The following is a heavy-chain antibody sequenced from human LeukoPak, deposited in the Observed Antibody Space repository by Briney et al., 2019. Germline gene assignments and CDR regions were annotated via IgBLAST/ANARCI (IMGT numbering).Heavy chain of an antibody. D-gene: IGHD6-25*01. J-gene: IGHJ5*02. V-gene: IGHV4-34*01. CDR3: ARHGGQFRYTSGPANWFDH. CDR2: INHRGRT. CDR1: GESFSDYY. Sequence: SETLSLTCAVYGESFSDYYWTWLRQPPGKGLEWIGEINHRGRTNYTPSLKSRVTISLDRSNNQFSLRLSSVTAADTAVYFCARHGGQFRYTSGPANWFDHWGQGTLVTVSS.